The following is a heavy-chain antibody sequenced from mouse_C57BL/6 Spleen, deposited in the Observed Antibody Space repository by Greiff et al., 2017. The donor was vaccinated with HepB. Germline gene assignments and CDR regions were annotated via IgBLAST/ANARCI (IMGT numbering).Heavy chain of an antibody. CDR1: GYSFTDYN. Sequence: EVKLMESGPELVKPGTSVKISCKASGYSFTDYNMNWVKQSNGKSLEWIGVINPNYGTTSYNQKFKGKATLTVDQSSSTAYMQLNSLTSEDSAVYYCASSLYYYGSSYFDYWGQGTTLTVSS. CDR2: INPNYGTT. D-gene: IGHD1-1*01. CDR3: ASSLYYYGSSYFDY. J-gene: IGHJ2*01. V-gene: IGHV1-39*01.